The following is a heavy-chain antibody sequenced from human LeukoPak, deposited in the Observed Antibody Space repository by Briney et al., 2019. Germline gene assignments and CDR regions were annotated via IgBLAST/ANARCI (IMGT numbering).Heavy chain of an antibody. Sequence: SETLSLTCAVSGYSIRSSNWWGWIRQPPGKGLEWIGYIYYDGSIYYNPSLKSRVTISVDTSKNQFSLKLSSVTAADTAVYYCARLPRRLLWFGESDYWGQGTLVTVSS. V-gene: IGHV4-28*05. CDR3: ARLPRRLLWFGESDY. J-gene: IGHJ4*02. CDR2: IYYDGSI. CDR1: GYSIRSSNW. D-gene: IGHD3-10*01.